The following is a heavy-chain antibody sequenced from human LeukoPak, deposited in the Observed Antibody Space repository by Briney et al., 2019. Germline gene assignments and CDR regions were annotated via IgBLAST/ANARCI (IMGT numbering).Heavy chain of an antibody. D-gene: IGHD6-13*01. J-gene: IGHJ5*02. CDR3: ARGGGSAAARRFDP. CDR1: GYTFTSYD. CDR2: MNPNSGNT. V-gene: IGHV1-8*03. Sequence: ASVKVSCKASGYTFTSYDINWVRQAPGQGPEWMGWMNPNSGNTGYAQKFQGRVTITSHTSISTAYMELSSLRSEDTAVYYCARGGGSAAARRFDPWGQGTLVTVSS.